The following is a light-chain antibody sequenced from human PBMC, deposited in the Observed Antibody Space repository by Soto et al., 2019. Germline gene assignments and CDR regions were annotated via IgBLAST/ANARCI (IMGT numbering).Light chain of an antibody. V-gene: IGKV1-9*01. J-gene: IGKJ1*01. Sequence: IQLTQSPSTLSGSVGDRVTITCRASQTISSWLAWYQQKPGKAPKLLIFAASSLQSGVPSRFSGSGSGTEFTLTITSLQPEDFATYCCQQFHSYPRTFGQGTKVDIK. CDR3: QQFHSYPRT. CDR2: AAS. CDR1: QTISSW.